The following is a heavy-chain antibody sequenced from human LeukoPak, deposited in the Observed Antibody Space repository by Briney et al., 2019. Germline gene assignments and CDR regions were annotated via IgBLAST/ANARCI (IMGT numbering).Heavy chain of an antibody. D-gene: IGHD3-3*01. J-gene: IGHJ4*02. Sequence: PGGSLRLSCAASGFTFSSYAMSWVRQAPGKGLEWVSAISGSGGSTYYADSVKGRFTISRDNSKNTLYLQMNSLRAEDTAVYYCAKVASSRNYDFWSGFLLPDYWGQGTLVTVSS. CDR2: ISGSGGST. CDR3: AKVASSRNYDFWSGFLLPDY. CDR1: GFTFSSYA. V-gene: IGHV3-23*01.